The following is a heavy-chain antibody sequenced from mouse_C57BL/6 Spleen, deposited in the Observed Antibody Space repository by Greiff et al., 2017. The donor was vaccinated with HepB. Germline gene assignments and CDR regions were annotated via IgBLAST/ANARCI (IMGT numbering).Heavy chain of an antibody. Sequence: VQLQQSGPELVKPGASVKIPCKASGYTFTDYNMDWVKQSHGKSLEWIGDINPNNGGTIYNQKFKGKATLTVDKSSSTAYIELRSLTSEDTAVYYCARKGLRYPYYFDYWGQGTTLTVSS. CDR1: GYTFTDYN. J-gene: IGHJ2*01. CDR3: ARKGLRYPYYFDY. V-gene: IGHV1-18*01. D-gene: IGHD1-1*01. CDR2: INPNNGGT.